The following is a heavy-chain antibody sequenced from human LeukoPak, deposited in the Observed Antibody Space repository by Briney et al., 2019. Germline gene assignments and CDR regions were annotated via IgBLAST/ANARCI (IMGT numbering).Heavy chain of an antibody. D-gene: IGHD6-19*01. Sequence: ASVKVSCKASGYTFIDYYIHWVRQAPGQGLEWMGRISPKSGGTNYAQRFQGRVTMTRDTSVTTAYMELSSLRSDDAAVYYCARGESTSGWYYWGQGTLVTVSS. V-gene: IGHV1-2*06. J-gene: IGHJ4*02. CDR2: ISPKSGGT. CDR1: GYTFIDYY. CDR3: ARGESTSGWYY.